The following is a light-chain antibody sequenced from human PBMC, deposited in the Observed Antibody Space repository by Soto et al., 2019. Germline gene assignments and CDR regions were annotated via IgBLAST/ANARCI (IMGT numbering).Light chain of an antibody. CDR3: QQRANWPLTT. CDR1: QSVSSN. CDR2: GAS. V-gene: IGKV3-11*01. Sequence: IVMTQSPATLSVSPWERATLSCRASQSVSSNLAWYQQKPGQSPRLLIYGASNRATGIPARFSGSGSGTDFTLTIRSLEPEDFAIYYCQQRANWPLTTFGHGTRLEIK. J-gene: IGKJ5*01.